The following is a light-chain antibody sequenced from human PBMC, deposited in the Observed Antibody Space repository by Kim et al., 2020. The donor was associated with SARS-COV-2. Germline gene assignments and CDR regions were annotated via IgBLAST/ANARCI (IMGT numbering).Light chain of an antibody. CDR2: GVS. CDR1: QSVSSSY. J-gene: IGKJ1*01. Sequence: PGERVTLSCRASQSVSSSYLTWYQQKPGQAPRLLIYGVSTRATGIPARFSGSGSGTDFTLTISSLQPEDFAVYYCQQDYNLPWTFGQGTKV. V-gene: IGKV3D-7*01. CDR3: QQDYNLPWT.